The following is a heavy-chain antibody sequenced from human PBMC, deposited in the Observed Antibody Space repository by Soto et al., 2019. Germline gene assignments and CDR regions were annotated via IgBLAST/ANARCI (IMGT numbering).Heavy chain of an antibody. CDR2: INPNSGAT. J-gene: IGHJ3*02. CDR1: GYTFTGYY. CDR3: ARVNFGNAFEI. V-gene: IGHV1-2*02. Sequence: ASVKVSCKASGYTFTGYYMHWVRQAPGQGLEWMGWINPNSGATNYAQKFQGRVTMTRDTSISTAYMELSRPRSDDTAMYYCARVNFGNAFEIWGQGTKVTVSS. D-gene: IGHD3-10*01.